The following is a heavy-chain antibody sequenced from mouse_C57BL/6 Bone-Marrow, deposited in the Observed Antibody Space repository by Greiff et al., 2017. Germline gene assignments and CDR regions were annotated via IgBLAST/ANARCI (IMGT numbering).Heavy chain of an antibody. CDR1: GYTFTDYY. J-gene: IGHJ4*01. CDR2: INPYNGGT. D-gene: IGHD1-1*01. CDR3: ASPPLITTEYYAMDY. V-gene: IGHV1-19*01. Sequence: EVQGVESGPVLVKPGASVKMSCKASGYTFTDYYMNWVKQSHGKSLEWIGVINPYNGGTSYNQKFKGKATLTVDKSSSTAYMELNSLTSEDSAVYYCASPPLITTEYYAMDYWGQGTSVTVSS.